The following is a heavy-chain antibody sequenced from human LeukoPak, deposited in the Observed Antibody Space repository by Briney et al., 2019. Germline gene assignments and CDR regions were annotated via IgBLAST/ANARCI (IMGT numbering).Heavy chain of an antibody. J-gene: IGHJ4*02. Sequence: GGSLRLSCAASGFTVSSNYMSWVRQAPGKGLEWVSGISAGGGNTNYADSVKGRFTISRDNSKNTLYLQMNSLRGDDTAVYYCAKAGSGWHYYFDYWGQGSLVTVSS. CDR3: AKAGSGWHYYFDY. CDR2: ISAGGGNT. CDR1: GFTVSSNY. V-gene: IGHV3-23*01. D-gene: IGHD6-19*01.